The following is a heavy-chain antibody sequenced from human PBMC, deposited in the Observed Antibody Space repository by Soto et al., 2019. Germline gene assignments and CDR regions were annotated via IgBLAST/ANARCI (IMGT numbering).Heavy chain of an antibody. Sequence: XESLKISCKGSGCSFTSYWISWVRQMPGKGLEWMGRIDPSDSYTNYSPSFQGHVTISADKSISTAYLQWSSLKASDTAMYYCARGIAAAGTDYGMDVWGQGTTVTVSS. CDR1: GCSFTSYW. D-gene: IGHD6-13*01. V-gene: IGHV5-10-1*01. CDR2: IDPSDSYT. CDR3: ARGIAAAGTDYGMDV. J-gene: IGHJ6*02.